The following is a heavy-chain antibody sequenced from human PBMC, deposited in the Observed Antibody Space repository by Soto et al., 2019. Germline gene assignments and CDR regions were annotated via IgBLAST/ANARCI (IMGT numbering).Heavy chain of an antibody. CDR1: GGSFSDYS. J-gene: IGHJ4*02. CDR2: INRSGST. Sequence: QVQLRQWGAGLLKPSETLSLTCAVYGGSFSDYSCTWIRQFPGKGLEWIGEINRSGSTTYNPSLKSRVTISLDASNNLFSLKLSSVTAADTAVYYCSRGTAAAASFYWGQGTLATVSS. V-gene: IGHV4-34*01. CDR3: SRGTAAAASFY. D-gene: IGHD6-13*01.